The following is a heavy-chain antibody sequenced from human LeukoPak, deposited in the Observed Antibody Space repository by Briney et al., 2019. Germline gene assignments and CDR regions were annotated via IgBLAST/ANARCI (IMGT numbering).Heavy chain of an antibody. D-gene: IGHD2-15*01. CDR1: GGSISGGSYY. J-gene: IGHJ4*02. Sequence: PSETLSLTCTVSGGSISGGSYYWSWIRQPAGKGLEWIGRIYTSGNTNYNPSLKSRVTISVDTSTNQFPLKLSSVTATDTAVYYCARELVAASHFFDYWGQGTLVTVSS. CDR3: ARELVAASHFFDY. V-gene: IGHV4-61*02. CDR2: IYTSGNT.